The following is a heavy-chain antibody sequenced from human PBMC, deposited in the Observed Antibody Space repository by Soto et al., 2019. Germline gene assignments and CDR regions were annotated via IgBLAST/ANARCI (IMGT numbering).Heavy chain of an antibody. V-gene: IGHV4-31*03. CDR1: GCSISSGGDY. J-gene: IGHJ4*02. D-gene: IGHD2-15*01. CDR3: ARNSGGMVAATAYYFDY. CDR2: IYYSGST. Sequence: QVQLQESGPGLVKPSQTLSLTCTVSGCSISSGGDYWSWIRQHPGKGLEWIGYIYYSGSTYYNPSLKSRVTISVDTSKNQFSLKLSSVTAADTAVYYCARNSGGMVAATAYYFDYWGQGTMVTVSS.